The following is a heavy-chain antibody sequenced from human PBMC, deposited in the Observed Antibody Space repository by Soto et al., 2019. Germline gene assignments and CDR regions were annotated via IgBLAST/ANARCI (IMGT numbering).Heavy chain of an antibody. CDR1: GFTFSNYG. J-gene: IGHJ4*02. Sequence: QVQLVESGGGVVQPGRSLRLSCAASGFTFSNYGMHWVRQAPGKGLEWVAVISYEGSNKKYADSVKGRFTISRDNSNNTVYLQTDSLRAEDTAVYYCAKDRFGYYYDSSGYPLDSWGQGTVVTVSS. D-gene: IGHD3-22*01. V-gene: IGHV3-30*18. CDR3: AKDRFGYYYDSSGYPLDS. CDR2: ISYEGSNK.